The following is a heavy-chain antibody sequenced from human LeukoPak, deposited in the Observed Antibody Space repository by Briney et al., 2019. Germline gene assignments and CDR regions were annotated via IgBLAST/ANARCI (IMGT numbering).Heavy chain of an antibody. CDR1: GGSISSFY. CDR3: AGGDSSGWTDFDY. V-gene: IGHV4-59*08. D-gene: IGHD6-19*01. CDR2: ISYRGST. Sequence: SETLSLTCTVSGGSISSFYWSWIRQPPGKGLEWIGFISYRGSTNYDPSLKSRDTISLDTSKKQFSLKLSSVTAADTAVFYCAGGDSSGWTDFDYWGQGTLVTVSS. J-gene: IGHJ4*02.